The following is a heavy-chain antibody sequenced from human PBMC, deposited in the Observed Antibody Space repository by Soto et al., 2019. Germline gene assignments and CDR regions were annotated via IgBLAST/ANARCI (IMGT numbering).Heavy chain of an antibody. Sequence: QVQLVESGGGVVQPGRSLRLSCVASGFIFSVYGMHWLRQAPGKGLEWVAVTASDGSNRYYGDSVKGRFTISRDNSRTTLYLQMDSLREDDTAVYYCARKNAGTVWELPDFWGQGTLVTVSS. CDR2: TASDGSNR. D-gene: IGHD1-26*01. CDR1: GFIFSVYG. CDR3: ARKNAGTVWELPDF. V-gene: IGHV3-30*03. J-gene: IGHJ4*02.